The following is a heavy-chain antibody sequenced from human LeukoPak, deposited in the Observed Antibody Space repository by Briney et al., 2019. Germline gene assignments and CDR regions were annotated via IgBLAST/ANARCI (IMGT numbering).Heavy chain of an antibody. J-gene: IGHJ4*02. D-gene: IGHD1-26*01. Sequence: GGSLRLSCAASGFTFSIYSMNWVRQAPGKGLEWVSSISSSKSYIFYADSVKGRFTISRDNAKNSLYLEMTSLRAEDTAVYYCASGSPAGDYWGQGTLVTVSS. V-gene: IGHV3-21*01. CDR1: GFTFSIYS. CDR3: ASGSPAGDY. CDR2: ISSSKSYI.